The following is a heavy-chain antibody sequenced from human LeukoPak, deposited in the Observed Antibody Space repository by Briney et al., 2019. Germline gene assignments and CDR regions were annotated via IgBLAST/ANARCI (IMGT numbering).Heavy chain of an antibody. J-gene: IGHJ5*02. CDR1: GGSISSYY. CDR2: IYTSGST. V-gene: IGHV4-4*09. CDR3: ARSHSGRILWFDP. Sequence: PSETPSLTCTVSGGSISSYYWSWIRQPPGKGLEWIGYIYTSGSTNYNPSLKSRVTISVDTSKNQFSLKLSSVTAADTAVYYCARSHSGRILWFDPWGQGTLVTVSS. D-gene: IGHD1-26*01.